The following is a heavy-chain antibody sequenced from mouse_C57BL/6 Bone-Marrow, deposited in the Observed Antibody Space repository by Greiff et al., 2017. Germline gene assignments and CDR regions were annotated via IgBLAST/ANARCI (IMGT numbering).Heavy chain of an antibody. V-gene: IGHV1-69*01. CDR1: GYTFTSYW. D-gene: IGHD1-1*01. J-gene: IGHJ4*01. CDR2: IDPSDSYT. CDR3: ARPAYYYGSSYGYAMDY. Sequence: VQLQQPGAELVMPGASVKLSCKASGYTFTSYWMHWVKQRPGQGLEWIGEIDPSDSYTNYNQKFKGKSTLTVDKSTSTAYRQLSSLTSEDSAVYYCARPAYYYGSSYGYAMDYWGQGTSVTVSS.